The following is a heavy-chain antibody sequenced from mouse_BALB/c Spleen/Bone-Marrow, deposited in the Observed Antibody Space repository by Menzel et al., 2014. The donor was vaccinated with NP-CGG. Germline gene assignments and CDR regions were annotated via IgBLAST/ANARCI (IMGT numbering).Heavy chain of an antibody. CDR3: AYYRYDEGGFAF. J-gene: IGHJ3*01. CDR1: GFNIKDTY. Sequence: VQLQQSGAELVKPGASVKLSCTASGFNIKDTYMHWVKQRPEQGLEWIVGIDPANGNTKYDPKFQGKATITADTSSNTAYLQLSSLTSEDTAVCYCAYYRYDEGGFAFWGQGTLVTVSA. D-gene: IGHD2-14*01. V-gene: IGHV14-3*02. CDR2: IDPANGNT.